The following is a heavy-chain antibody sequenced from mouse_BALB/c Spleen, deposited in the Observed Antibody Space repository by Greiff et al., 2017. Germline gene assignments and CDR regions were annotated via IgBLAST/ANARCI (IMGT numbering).Heavy chain of an antibody. V-gene: IGHV1-31*01. J-gene: IGHJ2*01. CDR3: ARAGVWYLDY. CDR1: GYSFTGYY. Sequence: VQLQQSGPELVKPGASVKISCKASGYSFTGYYMHWVKQSHVKSLEWIGRINPYNGATSYNQNFKDKASLTVDKSSSTAYMELHSLTSEDSAVYYCARAGVWYLDYWGQGTTLTVSS. CDR2: INPYNGAT. D-gene: IGHD2-10*02.